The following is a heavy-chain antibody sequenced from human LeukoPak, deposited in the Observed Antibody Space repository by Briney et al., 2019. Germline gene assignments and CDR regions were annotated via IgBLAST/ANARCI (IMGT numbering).Heavy chain of an antibody. D-gene: IGHD6-19*01. V-gene: IGHV1-2*04. Sequence: ASVKVSCKASGYTFTGYYMHWVRQAPGQGLEWMGWINPNSGGTNYAQKFQGWVTMTGDTSISTAYMELSRLRSDDTAVYYCSRVSHQWLVGFDYWGQGTLVTVSS. CDR1: GYTFTGYY. J-gene: IGHJ4*02. CDR2: INPNSGGT. CDR3: SRVSHQWLVGFDY.